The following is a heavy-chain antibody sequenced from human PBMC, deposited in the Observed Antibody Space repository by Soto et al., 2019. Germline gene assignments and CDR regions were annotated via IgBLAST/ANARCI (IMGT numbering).Heavy chain of an antibody. V-gene: IGHV3-30-3*01. CDR1: GFAFSGYS. J-gene: IGHJ5*01. Sequence: QVQLVESGGGVVQPGRSLRLSCAASGFAFSGYSMQWVRQPPGKGLEWVAVIKHDGSEPYYADSVKGRFTVSKDDSKKTLSLQMNSLRPEDTALYHCARIGYVFSYGGGVDSWGQGALVIVSS. CDR3: ARIGYVFSYGGGVDS. D-gene: IGHD5-18*01. CDR2: IKHDGSEP.